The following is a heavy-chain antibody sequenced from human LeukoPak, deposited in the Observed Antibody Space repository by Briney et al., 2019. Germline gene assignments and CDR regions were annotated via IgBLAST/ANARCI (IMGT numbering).Heavy chain of an antibody. CDR1: GYTFTGYY. J-gene: IGHJ5*02. V-gene: IGHV1-2*02. CDR2: INPNSGGT. D-gene: IGHD2-2*03. CDR3: ASWAGYCSSTSCHPLNWFDP. Sequence: VASVKVSCKASGYTFTGYYMHWVRQAPGQGLAWMGWINPNSGGTNYAQKFQGRVTMTRDTSISTAYMELSRLRSDDTAVYYCASWAGYCSSTSCHPLNWFDPWGQGTLVTVSS.